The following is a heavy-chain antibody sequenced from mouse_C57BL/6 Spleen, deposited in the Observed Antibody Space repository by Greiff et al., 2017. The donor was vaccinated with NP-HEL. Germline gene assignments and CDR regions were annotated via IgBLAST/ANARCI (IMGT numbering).Heavy chain of an antibody. J-gene: IGHJ1*03. CDR2: INPSNGGT. CDR3: ARGAFYWYFDV. CDR1: GYTFTSYW. V-gene: IGHV1-53*01. Sequence: QVQLQQSGTELVKPGASVKLSCTASGYTFTSYWMHWVKQRPGQGLEWIGNINPSNGGTNYNEKFKSKATLTVDKSSSTAYMQLSSLTSEDSAVYYCARGAFYWYFDVWGTGTTVTVSS.